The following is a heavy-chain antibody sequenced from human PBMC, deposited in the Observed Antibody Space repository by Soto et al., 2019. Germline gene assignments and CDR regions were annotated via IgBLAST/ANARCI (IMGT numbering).Heavy chain of an antibody. V-gene: IGHV4-30-4*01. CDR1: GGSISSGDYY. CDR3: ARTYYYGSGSSDY. D-gene: IGHD3-10*01. Sequence: SETLSLTCTVSGGSISSGDYYWSWIRQPPGKGLEWIGYIYYSGSASYNPSLKSRVTISVDTSKNQFSLKLSSVTAADTAVYYCARTYYYGSGSSDYWGQGTLVTVSS. CDR2: IYYSGSA. J-gene: IGHJ4*02.